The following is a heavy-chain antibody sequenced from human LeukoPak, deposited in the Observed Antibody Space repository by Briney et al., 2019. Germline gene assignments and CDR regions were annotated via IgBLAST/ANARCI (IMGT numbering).Heavy chain of an antibody. CDR1: GYTFTGYY. CDR2: INPNSDDT. J-gene: IGHJ3*02. V-gene: IGHV1-2*02. CDR3: ARDLEYLYPGGAFDI. D-gene: IGHD3-16*01. Sequence: ASVKVSCKASGYTFTGYYINWARQAPGRGLEWMGWINPNSDDTNYAQKFQGRVTMTRDTSISTAYMELSRLRSDDTAVYYCARDLEYLYPGGAFDIWGQGTMVTVS.